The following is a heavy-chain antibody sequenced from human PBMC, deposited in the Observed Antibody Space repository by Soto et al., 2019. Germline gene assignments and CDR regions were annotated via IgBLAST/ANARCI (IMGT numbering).Heavy chain of an antibody. V-gene: IGHV1-18*01. J-gene: IGHJ4*02. CDR2: ITGSTGDT. CDR1: GYTFTNYG. Sequence: ASVKVSCKASGYTFTNYGVSWVRQAPGQGLEWVGWITGSTGDTNYAQKFQDRFAMTTDTSTDTAYMELRSLRADDTAVYYCARDKVGTAADFWGQGTLVTVSS. CDR3: ARDKVGTAADF. D-gene: IGHD2-21*02.